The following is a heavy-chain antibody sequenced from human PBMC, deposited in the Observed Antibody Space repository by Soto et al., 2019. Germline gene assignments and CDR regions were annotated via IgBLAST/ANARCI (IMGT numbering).Heavy chain of an antibody. J-gene: IGHJ4*02. V-gene: IGHV3-30*18. CDR3: AKDVGGLGQGDY. CDR1: GFTFSSYG. Sequence: QVQLVESGGGVAQPGRSLRLSCAASGFTFSSYGMHWVRQAPGKGLEWVAVISYDGSNKYYADSVKGRFTISRDNSKNTLYLQMNSLGAEDTAVYYCAKDVGGLGQGDYWGQGTLVTVSS. CDR2: ISYDGSNK.